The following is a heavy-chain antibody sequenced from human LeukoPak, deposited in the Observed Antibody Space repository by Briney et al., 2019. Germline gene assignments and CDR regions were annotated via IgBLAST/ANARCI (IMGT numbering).Heavy chain of an antibody. CDR2: IYYSGST. V-gene: IGHV4-59*01. CDR3: ARDRRYCSGGSCYYCYGMDV. Sequence: SETLSLTCTVSGGSISSYYWSWIRQPPGKGLEWIGYIYYSGSTNYNPSLKSRVTISVDTSKNQFSLKLSSVTAADTAVYYCARDRRYCSGGSCYYCYGMDVWGKGTTVTVSS. CDR1: GGSISSYY. J-gene: IGHJ6*04. D-gene: IGHD2-15*01.